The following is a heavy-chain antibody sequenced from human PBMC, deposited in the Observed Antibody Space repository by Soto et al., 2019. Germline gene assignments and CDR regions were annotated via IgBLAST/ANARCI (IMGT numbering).Heavy chain of an antibody. J-gene: IGHJ4*02. CDR2: INSDGSST. V-gene: IGHV3-74*01. CDR1: GFTFSSYW. CDR3: AKDGQYIAAAGKFDY. Sequence: GGSLRLSCAASGFTFSSYWMHWVRQAPEKGQMWVSHINSDGSSTTYADSVKGRFTISRDNAKNTLFLQMNSLRADDTAVYYCAKDGQYIAAAGKFDYWGQGTLVTVSS. D-gene: IGHD6-13*01.